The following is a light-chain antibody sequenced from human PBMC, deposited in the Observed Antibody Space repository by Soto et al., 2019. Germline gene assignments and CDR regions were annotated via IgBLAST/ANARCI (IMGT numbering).Light chain of an antibody. Sequence: DIQMTQSPSSLSSSVGDIFTITCRASQSISSYLNWYQKKPGKAPKLLIYAASSLQSGVPSRFSGSGSETDFTLTISSLQPEDFATYSCQQSYSSTWTSGQGTKVDI. CDR2: AAS. V-gene: IGKV1-39*01. CDR3: QQSYSSTWT. J-gene: IGKJ1*01. CDR1: QSISSY.